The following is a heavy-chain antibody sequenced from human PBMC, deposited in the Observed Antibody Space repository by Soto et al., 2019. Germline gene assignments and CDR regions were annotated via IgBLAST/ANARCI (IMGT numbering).Heavy chain of an antibody. V-gene: IGHV1-18*01. Sequence: QVQLVQSGAEVKKPGASVKVSCKASGYTFTSYGISWGRQAPGQGLEWMGWISAYNGNTNYAQKLQGRVTMTTDTSTSTAYMELRSLRSDDTAVYYCARDVGTYYDFWSGYYPHYGMDVWGQGTTVTVSS. CDR2: ISAYNGNT. CDR1: GYTFTSYG. CDR3: ARDVGTYYDFWSGYYPHYGMDV. D-gene: IGHD3-3*01. J-gene: IGHJ6*02.